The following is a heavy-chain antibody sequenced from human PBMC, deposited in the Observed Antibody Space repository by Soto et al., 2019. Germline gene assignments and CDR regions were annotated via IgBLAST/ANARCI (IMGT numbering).Heavy chain of an antibody. Sequence: QVQLVQSGAEVKKPGASVKVSCKASGYTFTNYGISWVRQAPGQGLEWMGWISAYNGNTNYPQKFQGRVTMTTDTSTSTAYMELRSLRSDDTAVYYCASDEGIALRGHYYYGMDVWGQGTTVTVSS. CDR3: ASDEGIALRGHYYYGMDV. J-gene: IGHJ6*02. CDR1: GYTFTNYG. CDR2: ISAYNGNT. D-gene: IGHD6-13*01. V-gene: IGHV1-18*01.